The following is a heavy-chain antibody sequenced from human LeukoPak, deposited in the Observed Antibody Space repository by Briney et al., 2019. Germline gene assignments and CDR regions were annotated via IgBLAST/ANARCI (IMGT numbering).Heavy chain of an antibody. CDR2: ISSSSSYI. CDR3: ARASGGQDWYFDL. Sequence: GGSLRLSCAASGFTFSSYSMNWVRQAPGKGLEWVSSISSSSSYIYYADSMKGRFTISRDTAKNSLYLQMNSLRAEDTAVYYCARASGGQDWYFDLWGRGTLVTVSS. V-gene: IGHV3-21*01. D-gene: IGHD4-23*01. CDR1: GFTFSSYS. J-gene: IGHJ2*01.